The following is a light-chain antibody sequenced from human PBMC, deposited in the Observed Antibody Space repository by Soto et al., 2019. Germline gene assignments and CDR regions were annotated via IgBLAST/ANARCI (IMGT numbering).Light chain of an antibody. V-gene: IGKV3-20*01. CDR3: QQLFT. Sequence: EIVLVQSPGTLSLSPGERATLSCRASQSVSNNYLAWYQQKPGQAPRLLIYGASSRATGVPDRFSGSGTETDFTLTISSLEPEDFAVYYCQQLFTFGPGTKVDIK. J-gene: IGKJ3*01. CDR2: GAS. CDR1: QSVSNNY.